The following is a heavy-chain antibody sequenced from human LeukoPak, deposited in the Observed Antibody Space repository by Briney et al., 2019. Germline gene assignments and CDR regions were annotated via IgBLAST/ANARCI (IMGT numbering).Heavy chain of an antibody. CDR3: AGWYYAFDM. V-gene: IGHV3-21*01. J-gene: IGHJ3*02. CDR1: GFTFSSDS. CDR2: ISSSSSYI. Sequence: PGGTLRLSCAASGFTFSSDSMNWVRQAPGQGLGWVSSISSSSSYIYYANSAKARFTISRDNAKNSLYLRMNSLRAEVTAVYYCAGWYYAFDMWGQRTMVTVSS. D-gene: IGHD6-19*01.